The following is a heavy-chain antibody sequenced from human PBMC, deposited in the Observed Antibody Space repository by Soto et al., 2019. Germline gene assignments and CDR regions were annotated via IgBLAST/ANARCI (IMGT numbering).Heavy chain of an antibody. J-gene: IGHJ5*02. Sequence: PGGSLRLSCAASGFTFRSYEMNWVRQAPGKGLEWVSYISSSGGVTYYADSVKGRFTISRDNAKNSLYLQMNSLRAEDTAVYYCARDSLYSSSSYNWFDPWGQGTLVTVSS. D-gene: IGHD6-6*01. CDR1: GFTFRSYE. V-gene: IGHV3-48*03. CDR2: ISSSGGVT. CDR3: ARDSLYSSSSYNWFDP.